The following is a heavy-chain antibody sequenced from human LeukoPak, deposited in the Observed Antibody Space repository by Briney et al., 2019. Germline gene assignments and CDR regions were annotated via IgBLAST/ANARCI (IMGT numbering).Heavy chain of an antibody. D-gene: IGHD6-13*01. CDR3: AKGGVDSNSWYELDY. CDR2: ISYDGSNK. Sequence: GGSLRLSCAASGFTFSSYGMHWVRQAPGKGLEWVSIISYDGSNKYYADSVKGRFTIFRDNSKNTLYLQMNSLRAEDTAVYYCAKGGVDSNSWYELDYWGQGTLVTVSS. CDR1: GFTFSSYG. V-gene: IGHV3-30*18. J-gene: IGHJ4*02.